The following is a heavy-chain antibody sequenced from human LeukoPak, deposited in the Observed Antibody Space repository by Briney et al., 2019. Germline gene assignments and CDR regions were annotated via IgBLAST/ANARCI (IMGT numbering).Heavy chain of an antibody. V-gene: IGHV4-4*09. D-gene: IGHD3-10*01. J-gene: IGHJ4*02. CDR1: GGSISSYY. CDR3: ARLGLWFGEFYFDY. Sequence: SETLSLTCTVSGGSISSYYWSWIRQPPGQGLEWIGYIYTSGSTNYNPALKSRVTISVDTSKSQFSLKLSSVTAADTAVYYCARLGLWFGEFYFDYWGQGTLVTVSS. CDR2: IYTSGST.